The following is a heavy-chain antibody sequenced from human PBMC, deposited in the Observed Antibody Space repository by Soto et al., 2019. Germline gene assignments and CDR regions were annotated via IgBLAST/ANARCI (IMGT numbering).Heavy chain of an antibody. Sequence: QVQLQESGPGLVKPSETLSLTCTVSGGSISSYCWSWIRQPPGKGLEWIGYIYYSGSTNYNPSLKSRVTISVDTSKNQFSLKLSSVTAADTAVYYCARGGIAAAGMFDYWGQGTLVTVSS. D-gene: IGHD6-13*01. CDR2: IYYSGST. CDR1: GGSISSYC. CDR3: ARGGIAAAGMFDY. J-gene: IGHJ4*02. V-gene: IGHV4-59*01.